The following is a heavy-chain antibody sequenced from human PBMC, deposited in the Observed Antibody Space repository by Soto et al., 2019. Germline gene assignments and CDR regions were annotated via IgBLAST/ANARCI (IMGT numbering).Heavy chain of an antibody. CDR3: ARTSNYDFWSGPDTLGDFDI. V-gene: IGHV4-59*08. CDR1: GGSISSYY. Sequence: SETLSLTCTVSGGSISSYYWSWIRQPPGKGLEWIGYIYYSGSTNYNPSLKSRVTISVDTSKNQFSLKLSSVTAADTAVYYCARTSNYDFWSGPDTLGDFDIWGQGTMVTVSS. J-gene: IGHJ3*02. D-gene: IGHD3-3*01. CDR2: IYYSGST.